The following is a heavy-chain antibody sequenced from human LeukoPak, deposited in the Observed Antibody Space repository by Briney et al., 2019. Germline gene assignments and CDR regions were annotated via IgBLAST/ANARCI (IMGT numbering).Heavy chain of an antibody. CDR2: INTNSGNP. D-gene: IGHD3-22*01. Sequence: ASVKVSCKASGYTFTTYVINWVRQAPGQGLEWMGWINTNSGNPTYAQGFTGRFVFSLDTSVSTAYLQITSLKAEDTAVYYCAREYYYDSSEFDYWGQGTLVTVSS. V-gene: IGHV7-4-1*02. CDR1: GYTFTTYV. CDR3: AREYYYDSSEFDY. J-gene: IGHJ4*02.